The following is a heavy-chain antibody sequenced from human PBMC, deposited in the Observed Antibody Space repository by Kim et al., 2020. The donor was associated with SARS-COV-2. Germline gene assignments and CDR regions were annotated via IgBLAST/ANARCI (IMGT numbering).Heavy chain of an antibody. CDR3: ARDWRGYSGFSVPTFDY. D-gene: IGHD5-12*01. V-gene: IGHV4-4*02. CDR1: GGSISSGNW. CDR2: IYHSGST. J-gene: IGHJ4*01. Sequence: SETLSLTCAVSGGSISSGNWWTWLRQHPGKGLEWIGQIYHSGSTNYNPSLKSRVTFSLDKSKNQFSLKLSSVTAADTALCYCARDWRGYSGFSVPTFDY.